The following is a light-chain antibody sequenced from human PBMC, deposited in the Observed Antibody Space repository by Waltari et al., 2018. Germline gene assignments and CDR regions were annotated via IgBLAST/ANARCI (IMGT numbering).Light chain of an antibody. J-gene: IGLJ2*01. V-gene: IGLV2-14*03. Sequence: QSALTQPASVSGSPGQSITLSCTGTSSDVGGYDYVSWYQQHPGKAPKLMVYDVSYRPSGVSNRFSGSKSGNTASLTISGLQAEDESDYYCSSYTTSSTLVFGGGTKLTVL. CDR3: SSYTTSSTLV. CDR2: DVS. CDR1: SSDVGGYDY.